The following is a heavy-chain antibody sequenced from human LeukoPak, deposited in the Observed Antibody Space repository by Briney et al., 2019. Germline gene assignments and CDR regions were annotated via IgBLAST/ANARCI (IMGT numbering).Heavy chain of an antibody. Sequence: ASVKVSCKASGGTFSSYAISWVRQAPGQGLEWMGRIIPILGIANYAQKFQGRVTITADKSTSTAYMELSSLRSEDTAVYYCARDPAYCGGDCYTETGTTGWYFDLWGRGTLVTVSS. J-gene: IGHJ2*01. CDR3: ARDPAYCGGDCYTETGTTGWYFDL. CDR1: GGTFSSYA. D-gene: IGHD2-21*02. V-gene: IGHV1-69*04. CDR2: IIPILGIA.